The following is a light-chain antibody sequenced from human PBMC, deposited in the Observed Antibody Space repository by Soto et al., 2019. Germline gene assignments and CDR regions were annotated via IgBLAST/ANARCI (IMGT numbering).Light chain of an antibody. CDR3: QQYGSFWT. Sequence: EIVLTQSPGNLSLSPGERATLSCRASQSVSSSLAWYQQTPGQAPRLLIYGTSSRATGIPDRFSGSGSGTDFTLTISRLEPEDFAVYYCQQYGSFWTFGQGTKVDIK. CDR1: QSVSSS. CDR2: GTS. J-gene: IGKJ1*01. V-gene: IGKV3-20*01.